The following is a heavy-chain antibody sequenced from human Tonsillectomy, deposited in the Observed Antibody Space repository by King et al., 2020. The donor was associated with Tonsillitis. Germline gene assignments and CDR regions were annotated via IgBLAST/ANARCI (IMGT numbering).Heavy chain of an antibody. J-gene: IGHJ4*02. CDR3: ARDVIHYGSGSYFTTHFDY. V-gene: IGHV4-38-2*02. Sequence: VQLQESGPGLVKPSETLSLTCAVSGYSISSGYYWGWIRQPPGKGLEWIGSIYHSGSTYYNPSLKSRVTISVDTSKNQFSLKLSSVTAADTAVYYCARDVIHYGSGSYFTTHFDYWGQGTLVTVSS. CDR1: GYSISSGYY. D-gene: IGHD3-10*01. CDR2: IYHSGST.